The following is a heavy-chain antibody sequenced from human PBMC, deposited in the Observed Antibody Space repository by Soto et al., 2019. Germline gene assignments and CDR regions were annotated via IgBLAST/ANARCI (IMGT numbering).Heavy chain of an antibody. CDR2: ISYDGSNK. V-gene: IGHV3-30*18. CDR3: AKSLLWFGELFERIDY. Sequence: GGSLRLSCAASGFTFSSYGMHWVRQAPGKGLEWVAVISYDGSNKYYADSVKGRFTISRDNSKNTLYLQMNSLRAEDTAVYYCAKSLLWFGELFERIDYWGQGTLVTVSS. CDR1: GFTFSSYG. J-gene: IGHJ4*02. D-gene: IGHD3-10*01.